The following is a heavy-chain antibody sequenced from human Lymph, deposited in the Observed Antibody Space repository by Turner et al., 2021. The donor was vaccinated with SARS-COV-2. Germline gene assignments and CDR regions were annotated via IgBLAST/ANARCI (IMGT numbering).Heavy chain of an antibody. CDR2: IIPIFSTA. CDR3: TRGETIAAHYDY. CDR1: GGTCRTYT. V-gene: IGHV1-69*01. D-gene: IGHD6-6*01. J-gene: IGHJ4*02. Sequence: QVQQVQAGAVVTKPGSSVKVSCKASGGTCRTYTISWVREAPGQGLEWMGGIIPIFSTANYAQKFQGRVTITADEATGTAYMELSSLRSEDTDVYYCTRGETIAAHYDYWGQGTLVTVSS.